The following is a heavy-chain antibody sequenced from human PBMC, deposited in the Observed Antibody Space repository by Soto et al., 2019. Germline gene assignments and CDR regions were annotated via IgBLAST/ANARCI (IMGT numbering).Heavy chain of an antibody. D-gene: IGHD5-18*01. V-gene: IGHV4-4*02. J-gene: IGHJ4*02. CDR2: IYHTGST. CDR3: ASTPWDGYTGYYFDY. Sequence: QVQLQESVPGLVKPSGTLSLTCAVSGGSISSSKWCSWFRQPPGKWLEWIGEIYHTGSTNYNPSLKSRVTISVDKSQNQFSLKLRSVTAADTAVYSCASTPWDGYTGYYFDYLGPGTLFTVSS. CDR1: GGSISSSKW.